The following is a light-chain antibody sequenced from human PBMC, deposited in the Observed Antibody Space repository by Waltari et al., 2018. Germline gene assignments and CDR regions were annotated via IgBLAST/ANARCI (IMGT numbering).Light chain of an antibody. CDR1: QSISRY. V-gene: IGKV3-20*01. J-gene: IGKJ1*01. CDR2: AAS. Sequence: EVELTQFPGTLSLSPGERATLSCSASQSISRYLAWYQQRPGQAPRLLIYAASSRATGIPDRFSGSGSGTDFSLTISRLEPEDFAVYYCQNHERLPAMFGQGTKVEIK. CDR3: QNHERLPAM.